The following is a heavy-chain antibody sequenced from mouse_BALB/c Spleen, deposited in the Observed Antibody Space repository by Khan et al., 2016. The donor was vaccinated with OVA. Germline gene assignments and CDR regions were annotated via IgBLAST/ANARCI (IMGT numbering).Heavy chain of an antibody. J-gene: IGHJ1*01. CDR3: ARRIYYGHWYIAV. CDR2: ISYSGST. CDR1: GYSITSDYA. D-gene: IGHD1-1*01. Sequence: EVQLQESGPGLVKPSQSLYLTCTVTGYSITSDYAWNWIRQLPGNKLEWMAYISYSGSTGNNPSLKSRVSNTRDTSKNQFFLQLNSVTAEDTATYYCARRIYYGHWYIAVWGAGTPVTVSS. V-gene: IGHV3-2*02.